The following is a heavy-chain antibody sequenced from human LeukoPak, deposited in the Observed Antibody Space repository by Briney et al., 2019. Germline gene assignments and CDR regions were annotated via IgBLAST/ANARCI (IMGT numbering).Heavy chain of an antibody. J-gene: IGHJ4*02. CDR1: GGSISSYY. D-gene: IGHD5-18*01. CDR2: IYYSGST. Sequence: PSETLSLTCTVSGGSISSYYWSWIRQPPGKGLEWIGYIYYSGSTYYNPSLKSRVTISVDTSKNQFSLKLSSVTAADTAVYYCARQVYSYAPLLDSAKFDYWGQGTLVTVSS. CDR3: ARQVYSYAPLLDSAKFDY. V-gene: IGHV4-59*04.